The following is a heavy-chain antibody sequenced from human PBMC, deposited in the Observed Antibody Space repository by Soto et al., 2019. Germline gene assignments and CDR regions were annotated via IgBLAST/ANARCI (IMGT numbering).Heavy chain of an antibody. V-gene: IGHV3-33*01. Sequence: QVQLVESGGGVVQPGRSLRLSCAASGFTFSSYGMHWVRQAPGKGLEWVAVIWYDGSNKYYADSVKGRFTISRDNSKNTLYLQMNSLRAEDTAVYYCARDEYYYDSSGYPRYYGMDVWGQGTTVTVSS. D-gene: IGHD3-22*01. CDR3: ARDEYYYDSSGYPRYYGMDV. J-gene: IGHJ6*02. CDR2: IWYDGSNK. CDR1: GFTFSSYG.